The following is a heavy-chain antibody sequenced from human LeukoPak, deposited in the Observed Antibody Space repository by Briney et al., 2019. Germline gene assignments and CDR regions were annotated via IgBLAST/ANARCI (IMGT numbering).Heavy chain of an antibody. CDR2: IKQDGSEK. CDR1: GFTFSSYW. CDR3: ARDSLGYFDWLFLFDY. J-gene: IGHJ4*02. D-gene: IGHD3-9*01. V-gene: IGHV3-7*01. Sequence: GGSLRLSCAASGFTFSSYWMSWVRQAPGKGLEWVANIKQDGSEKYYVDSVKGRFTISRDNAKNSLYLQMNSLRAEDTAVYYCARDSLGYFDWLFLFDYWGQGTLVTVSS.